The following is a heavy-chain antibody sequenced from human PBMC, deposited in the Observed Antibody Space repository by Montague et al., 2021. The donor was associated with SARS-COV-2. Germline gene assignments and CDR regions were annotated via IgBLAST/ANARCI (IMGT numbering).Heavy chain of an antibody. V-gene: IGHV3-30*04. CDR1: GFTFSSYA. CDR2: IPYDGSNK. D-gene: IGHD2-15*01. Sequence: SLRLSCAASGFTFSSYAMHWVRQAPGKWLEWVAVIPYDGSNKYYADSVKGRFTISRDNSKNTLYLQMNSLRPEDTAVYYCAGSRAATLLVYFDYWGQGTLVTVSS. J-gene: IGHJ4*02. CDR3: AGSRAATLLVYFDY.